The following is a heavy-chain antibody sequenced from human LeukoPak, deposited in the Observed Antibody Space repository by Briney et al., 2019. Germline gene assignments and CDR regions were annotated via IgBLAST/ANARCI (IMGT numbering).Heavy chain of an antibody. CDR2: ISGSGGST. Sequence: GGSLRPSCAASGFTFSSYAMSWVRQAPGKGLEWVSAISGSGGSTYYADSVKGRFTISRDNSKNTLYLQMNSLRAEDTAVYYCAKDHGYSYGYASDYWGQGTLVTVSS. V-gene: IGHV3-23*01. CDR1: GFTFSSYA. CDR3: AKDHGYSYGYASDY. D-gene: IGHD5-18*01. J-gene: IGHJ4*02.